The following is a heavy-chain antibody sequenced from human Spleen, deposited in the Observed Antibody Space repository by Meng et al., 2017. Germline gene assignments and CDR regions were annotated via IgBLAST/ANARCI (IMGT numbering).Heavy chain of an antibody. CDR2: ISYDGSNK. CDR3: ARVSRGSYD. J-gene: IGHJ4*02. CDR1: GFTFSSYA. Sequence: QVQVVEAGGGLVQPGRSLRLSCAAAGFTFSSYAMHWVRQAPGKGLEWVAVISYDGSNKYYADSVKGRFTISRDNSKNTLYLQMNSLRAEDTAVYYCARVSRGSYDWGQGTLVTVSS. D-gene: IGHD1-26*01. V-gene: IGHV3-30*01.